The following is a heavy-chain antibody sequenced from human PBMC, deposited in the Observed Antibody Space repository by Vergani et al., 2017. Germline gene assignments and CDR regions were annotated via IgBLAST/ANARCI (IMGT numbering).Heavy chain of an antibody. J-gene: IGHJ5*02. Sequence: EVQLVQSGAEVKKPGESLKISCQGSGYSITKYWIAWVRPRPGKGLEWMGIIYAGDSDVRYSPSFQGQVTMSVDKSLSTAYLQWSRLKSSDTATYYCAKTHDFSSLYSSYNWFDPWGQGTQVTVSS. D-gene: IGHD3-3*01. CDR1: GYSITKYW. CDR3: AKTHDFSSLYSSYNWFDP. CDR2: IYAGDSDV. V-gene: IGHV5-51*03.